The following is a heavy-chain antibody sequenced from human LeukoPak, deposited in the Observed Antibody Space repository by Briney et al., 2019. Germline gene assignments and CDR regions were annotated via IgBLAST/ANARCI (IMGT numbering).Heavy chain of an antibody. V-gene: IGHV1-18*01. J-gene: IGHJ4*02. CDR1: GYTFTSYG. CDR3: ARDSSGWSICES. Sequence: ASVKVSCKASGYTFTSYGISWVRQAPGQGLEWMGWISAYNGNTDYAQKLQGRVTMTTDTSTSTAYMELRSLRSDDTAVYYCARDSSGWSICESWGQGTLVTVSS. D-gene: IGHD6-19*01. CDR2: ISAYNGNT.